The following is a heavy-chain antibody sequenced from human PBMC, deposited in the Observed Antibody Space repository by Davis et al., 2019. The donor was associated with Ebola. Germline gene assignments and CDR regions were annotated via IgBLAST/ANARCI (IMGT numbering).Heavy chain of an antibody. V-gene: IGHV3-23*05. CDR3: ARYCHYPDCSYFDC. J-gene: IGHJ4*02. CDR2: IGSSSNGR. D-gene: IGHD2-15*01. Sequence: PGGSLRLSCTASGFTSGCCAMNWVRQAPGKGLEWVSGIGSSSNGRHYADSVKGRFTISRDDSKNTLYLQMSSLRAEDTATYYCARYCHYPDCSYFDCWGQGTMVAVSS. CDR1: GFTSGCCA.